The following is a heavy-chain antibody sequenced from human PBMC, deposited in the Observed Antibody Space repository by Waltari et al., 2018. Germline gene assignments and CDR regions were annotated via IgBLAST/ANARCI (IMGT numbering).Heavy chain of an antibody. J-gene: IGHJ6*02. D-gene: IGHD2-15*01. CDR3: ARGGYCSGGSCYLLFYYYYGMDV. CDR2: ISSSSSYI. CDR1: GFTFSSYS. V-gene: IGHV3-21*01. Sequence: EVQLVESGGGLVKPGGSLRLSCAASGFTFSSYSMNWVRQAPGKGLEWVSSISSSSSYIYYADSVKGRFTISRDNAKNSLYLQMNSLRAEDTAVYYCARGGYCSGGSCYLLFYYYYGMDVWGQGTTVTVSS.